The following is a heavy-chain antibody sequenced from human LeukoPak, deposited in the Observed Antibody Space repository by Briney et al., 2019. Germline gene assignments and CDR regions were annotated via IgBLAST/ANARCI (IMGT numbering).Heavy chain of an antibody. CDR2: IIPIFGTA. Sequence: SVKVSCKASGGTFSSYAISWVRQAPGQGLDWMGGIIPIFGTANYAQKFQGRVTITADESTSTAYMELSSLRSEDTAVYYCARGQLGPAPTPFDYWGQGTLVTVCS. J-gene: IGHJ4*02. CDR3: ARGQLGPAPTPFDY. D-gene: IGHD2-2*01. CDR1: GGTFSSYA. V-gene: IGHV1-69*01.